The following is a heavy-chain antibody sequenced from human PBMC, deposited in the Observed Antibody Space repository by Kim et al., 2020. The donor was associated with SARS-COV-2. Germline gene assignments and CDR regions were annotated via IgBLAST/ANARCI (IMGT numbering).Heavy chain of an antibody. D-gene: IGHD5-12*01. V-gene: IGHV5-51*01. CDR3: ARLTGYSVSVFDF. J-gene: IGHJ4*02. Sequence: RYSPSFRRQVTFSVDNSINTAYLQLSSLKASDTAIYYCARLTGYSVSVFDFWGQGTLVAVSS.